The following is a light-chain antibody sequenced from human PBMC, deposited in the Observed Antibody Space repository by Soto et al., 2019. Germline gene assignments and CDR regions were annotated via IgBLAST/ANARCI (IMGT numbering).Light chain of an antibody. CDR3: QQYGSSPKT. Sequence: EIVMTQSPATLSVSPGERATLSCRASQSVSSSYLVWHQQKPGQAPRLLIYAASRRATGIPDRFSGSGSGTDFTLTISRLEPEDFAVYYCQQYGSSPKTFGQGTKVDI. CDR2: AAS. J-gene: IGKJ1*01. CDR1: QSVSSSY. V-gene: IGKV3-20*01.